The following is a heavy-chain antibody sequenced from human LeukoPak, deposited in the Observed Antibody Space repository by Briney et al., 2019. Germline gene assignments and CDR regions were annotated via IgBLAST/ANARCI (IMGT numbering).Heavy chain of an antibody. J-gene: IGHJ4*02. CDR1: GGSISSGDYY. Sequence: SQTLSLTCTLAGGSISSGDYYCSWIRQPPRKGLEWIGYIYYSGSTYYHPSLKSRVTISVDTPKNQFSLHLSSVSAAYTPSYYCARGRDSDYWGQGTLVTVSS. CDR2: IYYSGST. CDR3: ARGRDSDY. D-gene: IGHD3-22*01. V-gene: IGHV4-30-4*08.